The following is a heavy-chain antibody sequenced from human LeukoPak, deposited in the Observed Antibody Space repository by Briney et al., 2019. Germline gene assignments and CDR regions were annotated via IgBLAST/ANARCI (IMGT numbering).Heavy chain of an antibody. Sequence: GRSLRLSCTASGFTFGDYAMSWFRQAPGKGLEWVGFIKSKACGGTTEYAASVKGRFTISRDDSKSIVYLQMNSLKTEDTAVYYCTSSWIVVVPASFDYWGQGTLVTVSS. CDR1: GFTFGDYA. CDR2: IKSKACGGTT. CDR3: TSSWIVVVPASFDY. J-gene: IGHJ4*02. D-gene: IGHD2-2*01. V-gene: IGHV3-49*03.